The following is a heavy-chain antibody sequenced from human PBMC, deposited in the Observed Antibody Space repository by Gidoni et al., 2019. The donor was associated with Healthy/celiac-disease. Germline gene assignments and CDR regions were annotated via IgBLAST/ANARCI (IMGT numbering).Heavy chain of an antibody. V-gene: IGHV1-2*02. Sequence: VQLVQSGAEVKKPGASVKVSCKASACSLPGYYMHSVRQAPGHRLEWMGWINPNSGGTNYAQKFQGRVTMTRDTSISTAYMELSRLRSDDTAVYYCARDWTFYSSGWYFGGAQDYWFDPWGQGTLVTVSS. CDR2: INPNSGGT. J-gene: IGHJ5*02. CDR3: ARDWTFYSSGWYFGGAQDYWFDP. CDR1: ACSLPGYY. D-gene: IGHD6-19*01.